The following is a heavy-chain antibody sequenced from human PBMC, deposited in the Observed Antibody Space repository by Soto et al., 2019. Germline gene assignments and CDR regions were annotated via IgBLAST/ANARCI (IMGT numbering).Heavy chain of an antibody. D-gene: IGHD4-17*01. CDR1: GGSISSYY. V-gene: IGHV4-59*01. CDR2: IYYSGST. CDR3: ARRYGASFDY. Sequence: QVQLQESGPGLVKPSETLSLTCTVSGGSISSYYWSWIRQPPGKGLEWIGYIYYSGSTTYNPSLKSRVTSSVDTSKNQFSLKLSSVTAADTAVYYCARRYGASFDYWGQGTLGTVSS. J-gene: IGHJ4*02.